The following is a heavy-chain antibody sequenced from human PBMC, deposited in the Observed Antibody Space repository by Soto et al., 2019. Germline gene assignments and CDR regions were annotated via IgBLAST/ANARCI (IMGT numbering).Heavy chain of an antibody. Sequence: QVQLVQSGAEVKKPGSSVKVSCKASGGTFSSYAISWVRQAPGQGLEWMGGIIPIFGTANYAQKFQGRVTITADESTSTSYMELCSLRSEDTAVYYCARSDGSGSYYNEFDYWGQGTLVTVSS. CDR3: ARSDGSGSYYNEFDY. D-gene: IGHD3-10*01. V-gene: IGHV1-69*01. CDR1: GGTFSSYA. J-gene: IGHJ4*02. CDR2: IIPIFGTA.